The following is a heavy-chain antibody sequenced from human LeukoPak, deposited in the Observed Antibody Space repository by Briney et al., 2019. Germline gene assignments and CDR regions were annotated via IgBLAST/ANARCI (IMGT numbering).Heavy chain of an antibody. V-gene: IGHV4-61*05. Sequence: SETLSLTCTVSGGSISSSSYHWGWIRQPPGKGLEWIGDLYFSGTTNYNPSLKSRVTISVDTSRSLVSLRLTSVTAADTALYFCARVNPATRPSWFDPWGQGTLVTVSS. J-gene: IGHJ5*02. D-gene: IGHD6-6*01. CDR1: GGSISSSSYH. CDR2: LYFSGTT. CDR3: ARVNPATRPSWFDP.